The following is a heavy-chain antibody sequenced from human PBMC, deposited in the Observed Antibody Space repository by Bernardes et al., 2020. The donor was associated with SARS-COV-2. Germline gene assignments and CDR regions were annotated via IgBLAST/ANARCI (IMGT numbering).Heavy chain of an antibody. D-gene: IGHD6-13*01. CDR2: LYPGDDIT. Sequence: ASVKVSCKASGRTFTTLHWLRQAPGQGLEWMGILYPGDDITTYAQKFRGRVTVTRDTSTNTVYMELSSLRSEDTAVYYCARQHRSSWLFDYWGQGTLVTVSS. CDR1: GRTFTT. J-gene: IGHJ4*02. V-gene: IGHV1-46*01. CDR3: ARQHRSSWLFDY.